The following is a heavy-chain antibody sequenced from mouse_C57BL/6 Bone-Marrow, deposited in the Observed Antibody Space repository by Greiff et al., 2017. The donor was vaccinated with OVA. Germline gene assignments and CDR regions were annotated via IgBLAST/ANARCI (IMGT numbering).Heavy chain of an antibody. Sequence: DVMLVESEGGLVQPGSSMKLSCTASGFTFSDYYMAWVRQVPEKGLEWVANINYDGSSTYYLDPLKSRFIISRDNAKNILYLHMSSLKSEDTATYYCARRGWYPFAYWGQGTLVTVSA. J-gene: IGHJ3*01. CDR3: ARRGWYPFAY. V-gene: IGHV5-16*01. D-gene: IGHD1-1*02. CDR2: INYDGSST. CDR1: GFTFSDYY.